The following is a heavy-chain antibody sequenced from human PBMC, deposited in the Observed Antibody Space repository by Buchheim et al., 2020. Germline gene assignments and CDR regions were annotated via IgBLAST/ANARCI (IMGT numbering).Heavy chain of an antibody. Sequence: QVQLVESGGGVVQPGRSLRLSCAASGFTFSSYAMHWVRQAPGQGLEWVAVISYDGSNKYYADSVKGRFTISRDNSKNTLYLQMNSLRAEDTAVYYWARASVSFDYWGQGTL. D-gene: IGHD4-17*01. J-gene: IGHJ4*02. CDR1: GFTFSSYA. CDR3: ARASVSFDY. V-gene: IGHV3-30-3*01. CDR2: ISYDGSNK.